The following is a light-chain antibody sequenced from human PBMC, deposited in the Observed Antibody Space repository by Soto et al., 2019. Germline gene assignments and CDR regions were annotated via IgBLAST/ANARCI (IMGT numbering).Light chain of an antibody. Sequence: QSALTQPPSASGSPGQSVTISCTGTSSDVGGYTRVSWYQQHPGKAPKLMIYEVNKRPSGVPDRFSGSKSGNKASLTVSGVQAEDEAAYYCSSYAGSNNWGVFGGGTKLTVL. CDR1: SSDVGGYTR. CDR2: EVN. CDR3: SSYAGSNNWGV. J-gene: IGLJ2*01. V-gene: IGLV2-8*01.